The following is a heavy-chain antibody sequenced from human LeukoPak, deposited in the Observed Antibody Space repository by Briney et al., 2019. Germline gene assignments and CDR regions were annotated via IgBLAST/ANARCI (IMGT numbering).Heavy chain of an antibody. D-gene: IGHD1-26*01. CDR2: ISNNGGYT. Sequence: PGGSLRLSCAASGFTFSSSAMSWVRQAPGKGLEWVSAISNNGGYTYYADSVQGRFTISRDNSKNTLYLQMNSLRAEDTAVYYCAKKGATTGDFDYWGQGTLVTVSS. CDR1: GFTFSSSA. CDR3: AKKGATTGDFDY. J-gene: IGHJ4*02. V-gene: IGHV3-23*01.